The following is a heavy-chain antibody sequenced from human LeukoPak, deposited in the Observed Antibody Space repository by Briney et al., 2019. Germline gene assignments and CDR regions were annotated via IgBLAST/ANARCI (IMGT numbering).Heavy chain of an antibody. V-gene: IGHV4-39*01. CDR3: ARRGVGPTRLYYFDY. CDR2: IYYSGST. D-gene: IGHD1-26*01. Sequence: KSSETLSLTCTVSGGSISSSSYYWGWIRQPPGKGLEWIGTIYYSGSTYYNPSLKSRVTISVDTSKKQFPLKLSSVTAADTAVYYCARRGVGPTRLYYFDYWGQGTLVTVSS. CDR1: GGSISSSSYY. J-gene: IGHJ4*02.